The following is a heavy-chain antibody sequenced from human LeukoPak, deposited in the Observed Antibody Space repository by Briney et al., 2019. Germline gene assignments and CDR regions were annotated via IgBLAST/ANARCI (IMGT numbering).Heavy chain of an antibody. Sequence: SETLSLTCTVSGGSISSYYWSWIRQPAGKGLEWIGRIYTSGSTNYNPSLKSRVTMSVGTSKNQFSLKLSSVTAADTAVYYCARDYPFGELSYYYYMDVWGKGTTVTVSS. CDR1: GGSISSYY. D-gene: IGHD3-10*01. CDR3: ARDYPFGELSYYYYMDV. J-gene: IGHJ6*03. CDR2: IYTSGST. V-gene: IGHV4-4*07.